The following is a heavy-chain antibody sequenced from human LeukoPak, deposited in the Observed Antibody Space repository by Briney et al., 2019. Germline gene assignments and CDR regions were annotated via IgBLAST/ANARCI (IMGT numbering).Heavy chain of an antibody. CDR2: IYPSDSDT. CDR1: GYRFTTYW. Sequence: GESLKISCKGSGYRFTTYWIGWVRQMPGKGLDWMGIIYPSDSDTKYSPSFQGQVTISADKSIKTAYLQWTSLKASDTAMYYCAKLRWPEGDRSSFDFWGQGTLVTVSS. D-gene: IGHD4-23*01. CDR3: AKLRWPEGDRSSFDF. J-gene: IGHJ4*02. V-gene: IGHV5-51*01.